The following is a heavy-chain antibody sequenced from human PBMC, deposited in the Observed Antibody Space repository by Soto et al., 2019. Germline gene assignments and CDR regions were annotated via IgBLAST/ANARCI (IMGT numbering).Heavy chain of an antibody. CDR3: VKTTGRTGWDHFDS. CDR2: INWDSGDI. Sequence: ESGGGSVQPGGSRRLSCVVSGISFDDYAMHWVRQVPGKGLEWVSGINWDSGDIGYADSVKGRFTISRDNAKNSLYLQMNSLRGEDTALYHCVKTTGRTGWDHFDSWGQGTLVTVSS. CDR1: GISFDDYA. D-gene: IGHD3-10*01. J-gene: IGHJ4*02. V-gene: IGHV3-9*01.